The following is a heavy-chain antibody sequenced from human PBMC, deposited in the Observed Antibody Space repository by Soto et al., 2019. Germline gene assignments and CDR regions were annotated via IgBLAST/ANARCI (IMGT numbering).Heavy chain of an antibody. Sequence: GGSLRLSCAASGFTFSSFWMHWVRQAPGKGLVWVSRVNSDESRTSYADSVRGRFTISRDNAKSTLYLQMTSLRVEDTAVYYCARDHYESCGNYYFIDYWGQGALVTVSS. J-gene: IGHJ4*02. D-gene: IGHD3-22*01. CDR3: ARDHYESCGNYYFIDY. CDR2: VNSDESRT. CDR1: GFTFSSFW. V-gene: IGHV3-74*01.